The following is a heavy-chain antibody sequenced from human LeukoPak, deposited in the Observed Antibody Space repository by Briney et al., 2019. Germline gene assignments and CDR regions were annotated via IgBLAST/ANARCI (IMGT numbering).Heavy chain of an antibody. J-gene: IGHJ2*01. CDR2: ICYSGST. CDR3: ARADYYDSSGYRQNWYFDL. CDR1: GGSISSGGYY. D-gene: IGHD3-22*01. Sequence: SETLSLTCTVSGGSISSGGYYWSWIRQHPGKGLEWIGYICYSGSTYYNPSLKSRVTISVDTSKNQFSLKLSSVTAADTAVYYCARADYYDSSGYRQNWYFDLWGRGTLVTVSS. V-gene: IGHV4-31*03.